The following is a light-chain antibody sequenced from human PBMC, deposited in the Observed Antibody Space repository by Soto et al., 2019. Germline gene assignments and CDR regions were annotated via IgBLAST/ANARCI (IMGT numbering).Light chain of an antibody. V-gene: IGLV2-23*02. CDR3: CSYAGSNWGYV. Sequence: QSALTQPASVSGSPGQSITISCTGTSSDIGSYHLVSWYQHHSGKAPKLIIYKVSQWPSGVSDRFSASKSGSTASLTISGLQAEDEADYYCCSYAGSNWGYVFGTGTKVTAL. J-gene: IGLJ1*01. CDR2: KVS. CDR1: SSDIGSYHL.